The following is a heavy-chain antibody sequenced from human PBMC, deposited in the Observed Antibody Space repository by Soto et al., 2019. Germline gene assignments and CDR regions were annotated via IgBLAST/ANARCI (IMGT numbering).Heavy chain of an antibody. V-gene: IGHV1-18*04. D-gene: IGHD3-3*01. CDR1: GYTFTSYG. J-gene: IGHJ4*02. CDR2: ISAYNGNT. Sequence: ASVKVSCKASGYTFTSYGISWVRQAPGQGLEWMGWISAYNGNTNYAQKLQGRVTMTTDTSTSTAYMELRSLRSDDTAVYYCAREGSHYDFWSGYYTGREFDYGGQGTLVTVSS. CDR3: AREGSHYDFWSGYYTGREFDY.